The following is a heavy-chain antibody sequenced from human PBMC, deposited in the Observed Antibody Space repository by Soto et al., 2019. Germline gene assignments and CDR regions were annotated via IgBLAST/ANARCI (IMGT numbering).Heavy chain of an antibody. V-gene: IGHV4-34*01. CDR3: ARGNSGYDSIVVVVAATTHRYYFDY. J-gene: IGHJ4*02. CDR1: GGSFSGYY. D-gene: IGHD2-15*01. CDR2: INHSGST. Sequence: SETLSLTCAVYGGSFSGYYWSWIRQPPGKGLEWIGEINHSGSTNYNPSLKSRVTISVDTSKNQFSLKLSSVTAADTAVYYCARGNSGYDSIVVVVAATTHRYYFDYWGQGTLVTVSS.